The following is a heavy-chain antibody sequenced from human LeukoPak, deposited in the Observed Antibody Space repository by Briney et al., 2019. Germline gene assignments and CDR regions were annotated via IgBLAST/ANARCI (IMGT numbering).Heavy chain of an antibody. V-gene: IGHV7-4-1*02. D-gene: IGHD3-22*01. J-gene: IGHJ6*03. CDR1: GDTFTSYG. CDR3: ARERNDCYGSSGCVGDSYMDV. Sequence: ASVKVSCKASGDTFTSYGINWVRQAPGQGLEWMGWINTNTGNPTYAQGFTGRFVFSLDTSVSTAYLQISSLKADDTAVYYCARERNDCYGSSGCVGDSYMDVWGKGTTVTVSS. CDR2: INTNTGNP.